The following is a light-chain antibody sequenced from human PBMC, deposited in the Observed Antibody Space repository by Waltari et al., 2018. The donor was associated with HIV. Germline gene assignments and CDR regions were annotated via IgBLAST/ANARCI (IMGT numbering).Light chain of an antibody. J-gene: IGKJ2*01. V-gene: IGKV1-39*01. Sequence: IHLTQSPSSLSGSVGDRVTITCRASQRISSSLNWYQHRPGKAPNLIIFDTSSLQSGVPSRFNGSGSGTDFTLTISSLQPEDFVTYYCQQSYTTLYTFGQGTRLEIK. CDR3: QQSYTTLYT. CDR2: DTS. CDR1: QRISSS.